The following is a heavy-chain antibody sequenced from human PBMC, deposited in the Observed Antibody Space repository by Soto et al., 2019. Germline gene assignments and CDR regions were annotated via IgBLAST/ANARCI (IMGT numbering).Heavy chain of an antibody. V-gene: IGHV3-7*01. CDR2: IKQDGSEK. CDR3: ARGLLGTTSEYYYCYGMDV. CDR1: GFTFSSYW. D-gene: IGHD1-1*01. Sequence: GGSLRLSCAASGFTFSSYWMSWVRQAPGKGLEWVANIKQDGSEKYYVDSVKGRFTISRDNAKNSLYLQMNSLRAEDTAVYYCARGLLGTTSEYYYCYGMDVWGQGTTVTVSS. J-gene: IGHJ6*02.